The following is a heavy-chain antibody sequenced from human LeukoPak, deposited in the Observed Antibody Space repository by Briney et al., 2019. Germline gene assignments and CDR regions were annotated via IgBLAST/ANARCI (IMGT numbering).Heavy chain of an antibody. J-gene: IGHJ5*02. CDR1: GGSISSGGYY. Sequence: SETLSLTCTVSGGSISSGGYYWSWIRQPPGKGLEWIGYIYHSGSTYYNPSLKSRVTISVDRSKNQFSLKLSSVTAADTAVYYCARGRRSSSWIGVNWFDPWGQGTLVTVSS. CDR2: IYHSGST. V-gene: IGHV4-30-2*01. D-gene: IGHD6-13*01. CDR3: ARGRRSSSWIGVNWFDP.